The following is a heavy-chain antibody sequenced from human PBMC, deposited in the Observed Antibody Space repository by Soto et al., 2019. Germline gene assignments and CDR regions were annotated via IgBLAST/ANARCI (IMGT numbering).Heavy chain of an antibody. CDR3: ASGGSSGWSRYFDL. D-gene: IGHD6-19*01. Sequence: QVQLQESGPGLVKPSETLSLTCTVSGGSISSYYWSWIRQPPGKGLEWIGYIYYSGSTNYNPSHRSRFNIPVDTSKNQSTLKLSSVTAADTAVYYCASGGSSGWSRYFDLWGRGTLVTVSS. CDR2: IYYSGST. J-gene: IGHJ2*01. CDR1: GGSISSYY. V-gene: IGHV4-59*01.